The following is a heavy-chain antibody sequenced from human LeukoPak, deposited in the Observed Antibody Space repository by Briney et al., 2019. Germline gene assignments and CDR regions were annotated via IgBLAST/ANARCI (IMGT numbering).Heavy chain of an antibody. CDR1: GGSISSGSYY. CDR3: ARDKTFEVVNYFDY. Sequence: SETLSLTCTVSGGSISSGSYYWGWIRQPPGKGLEWIGSIYYSGSTYYNPSLKSRITISLDTSKNQFSLKLSSVTAADTAVYYCARDKTFEVVNYFDYWGQGTLVTVSS. V-gene: IGHV4-39*07. CDR2: IYYSGST. J-gene: IGHJ4*02. D-gene: IGHD3-3*01.